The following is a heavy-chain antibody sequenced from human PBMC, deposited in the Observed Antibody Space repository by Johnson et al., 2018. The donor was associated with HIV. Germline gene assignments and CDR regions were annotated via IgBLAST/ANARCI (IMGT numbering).Heavy chain of an antibody. CDR1: GFTFDVYG. CDR3: ARDGLHQLIDYGDYADRVWAVGATTAFDI. J-gene: IGHJ3*02. D-gene: IGHD4-17*01. CDR2: IYSGGST. Sequence: VQLVESGGGLVQPGRSLRLSCAASGFTFDVYGMSWVRQAPGKGLEWVSVIYSGGSTYYADSVQGRFSISRDNTKHSLYLQINSLRVEDTAVYYCARDGLHQLIDYGDYADRVWAVGATTAFDIWGQGTLVTVSS. V-gene: IGHV3-66*01.